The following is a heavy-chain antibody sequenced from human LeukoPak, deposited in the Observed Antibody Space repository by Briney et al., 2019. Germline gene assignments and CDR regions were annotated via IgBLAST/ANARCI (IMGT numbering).Heavy chain of an antibody. V-gene: IGHV4-38-2*02. D-gene: IGHD1-26*01. J-gene: IGHJ4*02. Sequence: PSETLSLTCSVSGYSITRGYNWGWVRQSPGKGLGWIASISHAGDTYYNPSLKSRVTISVDTSKNHFSLNLASVTAPDTAVYFCGRGEVGEFDHWGQGTLVTVSS. CDR2: ISHAGDT. CDR3: GRGEVGEFDH. CDR1: GYSITRGYN.